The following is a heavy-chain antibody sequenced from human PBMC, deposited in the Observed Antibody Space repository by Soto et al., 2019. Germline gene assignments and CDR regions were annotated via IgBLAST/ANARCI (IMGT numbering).Heavy chain of an antibody. Sequence: SETLSLTCTVSGGSISRYYWTWIRQPPGKGLEWIGHIYYSGSTTYNPSLKSRVAISVDTSKNQIPLKLTFLTAADTAVYYCARGSVAGRFDYWGQGTLVTLSS. CDR3: ARGSVAGRFDY. J-gene: IGHJ4*02. V-gene: IGHV4-59*01. CDR1: GGSISRYY. D-gene: IGHD6-19*01. CDR2: IYYSGST.